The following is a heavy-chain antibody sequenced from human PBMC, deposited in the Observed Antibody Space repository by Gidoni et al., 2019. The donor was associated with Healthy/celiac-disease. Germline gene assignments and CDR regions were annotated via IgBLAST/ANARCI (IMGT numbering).Heavy chain of an antibody. CDR1: GFTFSSYG. J-gene: IGHJ4*02. CDR3: AKDRQGTVTDY. Sequence: QVQLVESGGGVVQPGRSLRLSCAASGFTFSSYGMHWVRQAPGKGLEWVAVISYDGSNKYYADSVKGRFTISRDNSKNTLYLQMNSLRAEDTAVYYCAKDRQGTVTDYWGQGTLVTVSS. D-gene: IGHD4-17*01. V-gene: IGHV3-30*18. CDR2: ISYDGSNK.